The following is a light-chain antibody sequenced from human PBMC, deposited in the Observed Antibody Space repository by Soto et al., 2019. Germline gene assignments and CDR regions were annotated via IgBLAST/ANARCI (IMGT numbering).Light chain of an antibody. Sequence: EIVLTQSPGPLSLSPGERATLSCRASQSVSSSYLAWYQQKPGQAPRLLIYGASNRATGIPDRFSGSGSGTDFTLTISSLEPEDFSVYDCQQYGSSPLTFGGGTKVEIK. CDR2: GAS. J-gene: IGKJ4*01. CDR1: QSVSSSY. CDR3: QQYGSSPLT. V-gene: IGKV3-20*01.